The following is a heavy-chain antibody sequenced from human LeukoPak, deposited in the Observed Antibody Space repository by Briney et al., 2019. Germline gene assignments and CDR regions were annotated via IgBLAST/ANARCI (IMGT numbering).Heavy chain of an antibody. J-gene: IGHJ1*01. D-gene: IGHD2-2*01. V-gene: IGHV4-30-2*01. CDR1: GGSISSGGYY. CDR3: ARAGVVPAARYFQH. CDR2: IYHSGST. Sequence: SETLSLTCTVSGGSISSGGYYWSWIRQPPGKGLEWIGYIYHSGSTYYNPSLKSRVTISVDRSKNQFSLKLSSVTAADTAVYYCARAGVVPAARYFQHWGQGTLVTVSS.